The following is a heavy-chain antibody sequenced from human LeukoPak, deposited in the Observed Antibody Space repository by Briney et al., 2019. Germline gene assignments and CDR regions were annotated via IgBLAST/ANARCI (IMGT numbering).Heavy chain of an antibody. Sequence: GGSLRLSCVASGFTSSSYSMKWVRQAPGKGLEWVAVIWYDGSNKYYADSVKGRFTISRDNSKNTLYLQMNSLRAEDTAVYYCARPPERYSSGHGSLYYFDYWGQGTLVTVSS. J-gene: IGHJ4*02. CDR3: ARPPERYSSGHGSLYYFDY. V-gene: IGHV3-33*08. CDR2: IWYDGSNK. D-gene: IGHD6-19*01. CDR1: GFTSSSYS.